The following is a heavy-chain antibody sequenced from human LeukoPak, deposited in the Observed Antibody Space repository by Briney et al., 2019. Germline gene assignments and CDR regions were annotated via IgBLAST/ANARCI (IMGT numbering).Heavy chain of an antibody. V-gene: IGHV3-48*01. CDR1: GFTFSTYS. J-gene: IGHJ5*02. CDR2: ISSSTSTI. Sequence: PGGSLRLSCAASGFTFSTYSMNWVRQAPGKGLERVSYISSSTSTIYYADSVKGRFTISRDNAKNSLYLQMNCLRAEDTAVYYCARVLPYDYINRFDRWGQGTPVTVSS. D-gene: IGHD4-11*01. CDR3: ARVLPYDYINRFDR.